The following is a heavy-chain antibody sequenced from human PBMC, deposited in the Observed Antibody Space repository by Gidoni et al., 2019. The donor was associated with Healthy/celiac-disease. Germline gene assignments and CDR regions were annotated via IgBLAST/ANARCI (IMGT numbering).Heavy chain of an antibody. CDR2: IYYSGST. V-gene: IGHV4-59*01. Sequence: QVQLQESGPGLVKPSETLSLTCTVSGGSISSYYWRWIRQPPGKGLEWIGYIYYSGSTNYNPSLKSRVTISVDTSKNQFSLKLSSVTAADTAVYYCAGSDSSSWLNYYYGMDVWGQGTTVTVSS. CDR1: GGSISSYY. CDR3: AGSDSSSWLNYYYGMDV. D-gene: IGHD6-13*01. J-gene: IGHJ6*02.